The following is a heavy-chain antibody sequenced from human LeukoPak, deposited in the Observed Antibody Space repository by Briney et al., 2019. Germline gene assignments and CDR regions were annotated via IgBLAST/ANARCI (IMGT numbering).Heavy chain of an antibody. CDR3: AGDRYSYGTEEAYFDY. CDR1: GGTFSSYA. Sequence: ASVKVSCKASGGTFSSYAISWVRQAPGQGLEWMGGIIPIFGTANYAQKFQGRVTITTDESTSTAYMELSSLRSGDTAVYYCAGDRYSYGTEEAYFDYWGQGTLVTVSS. CDR2: IIPIFGTA. D-gene: IGHD5-18*01. V-gene: IGHV1-69*05. J-gene: IGHJ4*02.